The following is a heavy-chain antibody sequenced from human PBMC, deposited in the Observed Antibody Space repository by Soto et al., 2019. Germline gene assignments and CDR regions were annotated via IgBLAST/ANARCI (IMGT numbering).Heavy chain of an antibody. D-gene: IGHD3-10*01. J-gene: IGHJ5*02. Sequence: QVQLQESGPGLVKPSGTLSLTCAVSSGSISSSNWWRWVRQPPGKGLEWIGEIYHSGSTNYNPSLKSRVTISVDKSKHQFSLKLSSVTAADTAVYYCASSPDYGSGSYYWFDPWGQGTLVTVSS. V-gene: IGHV4-4*02. CDR1: SGSISSSNW. CDR3: ASSPDYGSGSYYWFDP. CDR2: IYHSGST.